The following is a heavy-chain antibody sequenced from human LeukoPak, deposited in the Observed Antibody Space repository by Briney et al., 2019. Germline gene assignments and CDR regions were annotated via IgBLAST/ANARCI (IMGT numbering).Heavy chain of an antibody. J-gene: IGHJ5*02. CDR2: INPNSGGT. V-gene: IGHV1-2*02. CDR1: GYTFTGYY. D-gene: IGHD1-26*01. Sequence: ASVKVSCKASGYTFTGYYMHWVRRAPGQGLEWMGWINPNSGGTNYAQKFQGRVTMTRDTSISTAYTELSSLRSDDTAVSYCALNSGSSWARSFCFDPWGQGTLVTVSS. CDR3: ALNSGSSWARSFCFDP.